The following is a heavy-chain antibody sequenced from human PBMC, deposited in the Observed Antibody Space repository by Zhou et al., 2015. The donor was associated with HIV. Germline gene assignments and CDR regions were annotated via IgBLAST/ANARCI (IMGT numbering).Heavy chain of an antibody. D-gene: IGHD6-13*01. Sequence: QMQLVQSGAEVKKPGSSVKVSCKASGGTFSSYAISWVRQAPGQGLEWMGGIIPIFGTANYAQKFQGRVTITADESTSTAYMELSSLRSEDTAVYYCARSSSSWYVLGLIAFDYWGQGTLVTVSS. CDR3: ARSSSSWYVLGLIAFDY. CDR2: IIPIFGTA. V-gene: IGHV1-69*01. CDR1: GGTFSSYA. J-gene: IGHJ4*02.